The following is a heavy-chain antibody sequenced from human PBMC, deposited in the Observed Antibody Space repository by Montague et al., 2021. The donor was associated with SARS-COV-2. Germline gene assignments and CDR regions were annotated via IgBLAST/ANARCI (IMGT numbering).Heavy chain of an antibody. V-gene: IGHV4-34*01. CDR2: INHSGST. CDR3: ARRDGYCSSTRCPHWFDP. J-gene: IGHJ5*02. Sequence: SETLSLTCAVYGGSFSGYYWSWIRQPPGKGLEWIGEINHSGSTNXNPSLKSRVTISVDTSKNQFSLKLSSVTAADTAVYCCARRDGYCSSTRCPHWFDPWGQGTLVTVSS. D-gene: IGHD2-2*01. CDR1: GGSFSGYY.